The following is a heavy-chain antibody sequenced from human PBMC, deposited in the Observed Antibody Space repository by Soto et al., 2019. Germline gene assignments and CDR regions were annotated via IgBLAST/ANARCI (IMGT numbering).Heavy chain of an antibody. CDR2: IYWNDDR. CDR3: VSGSFPNWFDT. J-gene: IGHJ5*02. Sequence: QITLKESGPTLVKPTQTLTLTCTFSGFSFSTSGVGVGWIRQPPGKALEWLALIYWNDDRRYSPSLKSRLTITKDTSTNQVFLTMTNMDPVDTATYYCVSGSFPNWFDTWGQGTLVTVSS. D-gene: IGHD3-10*01. CDR1: GFSFSTSGVG. V-gene: IGHV2-5*01.